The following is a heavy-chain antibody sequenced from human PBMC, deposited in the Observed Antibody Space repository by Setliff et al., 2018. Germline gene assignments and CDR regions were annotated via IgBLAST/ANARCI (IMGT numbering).Heavy chain of an antibody. Sequence: ASLKVSCKASGYTFTSYGISWVRQAPGQGLEWMGWISAYNGNTNYAQKLQGRVTMTTDTSTSTAYMELRSLRSDDTAVYYCARFSSSWYPSEPVQAFDIWGQGTMVTVSS. CDR3: ARFSSSWYPSEPVQAFDI. CDR2: ISAYNGNT. V-gene: IGHV1-18*01. D-gene: IGHD6-13*01. CDR1: GYTFTSYG. J-gene: IGHJ3*02.